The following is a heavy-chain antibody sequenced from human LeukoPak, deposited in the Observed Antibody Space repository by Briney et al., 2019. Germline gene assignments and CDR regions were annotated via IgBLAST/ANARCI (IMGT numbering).Heavy chain of an antibody. CDR2: IYYSGST. D-gene: IGHD3-3*01. CDR1: GGSISRGDYY. V-gene: IGHV4-30-4*08. Sequence: SETLSLTCTVSGGSISRGDYYWSWIHQPPGKGLEWIGNIYYSGSTYYNPSLKSRLIISVDTSKNQFSLKLSSVTAADTAVYFCARSLWNGYNFDYWGQGTLVTVSS. J-gene: IGHJ4*02. CDR3: ARSLWNGYNFDY.